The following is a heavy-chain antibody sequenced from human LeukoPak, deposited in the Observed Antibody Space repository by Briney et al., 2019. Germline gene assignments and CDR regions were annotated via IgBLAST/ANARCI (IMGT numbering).Heavy chain of an antibody. CDR3: ASVFPETEDIGVVPAAMPEAWFDP. CDR1: GFTFSDYY. J-gene: IGHJ5*02. Sequence: GESMRLSCAASGFTFSDYYMSWNRQPPRKGLEWVSYISSSSSYTNYANSVTGRFTISRDNAKNSLYLQINTLKAEDTAVYYCASVFPETEDIGVVPAAMPEAWFDPWGRGTLVTVSS. V-gene: IGHV3-11*06. D-gene: IGHD2-2*01. CDR2: ISSSSSYT.